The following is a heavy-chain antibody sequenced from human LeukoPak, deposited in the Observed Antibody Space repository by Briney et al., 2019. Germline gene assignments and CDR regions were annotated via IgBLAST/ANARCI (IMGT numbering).Heavy chain of an antibody. CDR3: ARISSSNWYNERGAFDG. CDR1: GGSISSYY. V-gene: IGHV4-59*01. J-gene: IGHJ3*01. CDR2: VYYTGST. D-gene: IGHD6-13*01. Sequence: SETLSLTCTVSGGSISSYYWSWVRQPPGKGLEWIGFVYYTGSTNYSPSLKSRVTISVDTSKNQFSLKLRSVTAADTAVYYCARISSSNWYNERGAFDGWGEGTMVTASS.